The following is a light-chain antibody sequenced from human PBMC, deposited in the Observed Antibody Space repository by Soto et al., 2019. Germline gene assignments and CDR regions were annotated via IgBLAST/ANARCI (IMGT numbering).Light chain of an antibody. CDR2: AAS. V-gene: IGKV1-8*01. CDR1: QGISSY. Sequence: AIRITQSPSSFSASTGDRVTITCRSSQGISSYLAWYQQKPGKAPKLLIYAASTLQSGVPSRFSGSGSGTDFTLTISCLQSEDFATYYCQQYYSYLRTFGQVTKVDIK. CDR3: QQYYSYLRT. J-gene: IGKJ1*01.